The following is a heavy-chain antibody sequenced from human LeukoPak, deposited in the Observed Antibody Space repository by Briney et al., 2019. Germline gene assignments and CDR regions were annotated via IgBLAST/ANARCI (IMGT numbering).Heavy chain of an antibody. CDR2: ISYDGSNK. V-gene: IGHV3-30*18. J-gene: IGHJ4*02. CDR3: AKPEGDFWSGYYTSPFDY. D-gene: IGHD3-3*01. CDR1: GFTFSSYG. Sequence: GRSLRLSCAASGFTFSSYGMHWVRQAPGKGLEWVAVISYDGSNKYYADSVKGRFTISRDNSKNTLYLQMNSLRAEDTAVYYCAKPEGDFWSGYYTSPFDYWGQGTLVTVSS.